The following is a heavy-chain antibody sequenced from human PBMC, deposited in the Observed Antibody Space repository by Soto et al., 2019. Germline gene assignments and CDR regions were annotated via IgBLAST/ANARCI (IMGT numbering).Heavy chain of an antibody. Sequence: GASVKVSCKVSGYTLTELSMHWVRQAPGKGLEWMGGFDPEDGETIYAQKFQGRVTMTEDTSTDTAYMELSSLRSEDTAMYYCATDKDYGSGTHYYNLDVWGQGTTVTVSS. CDR3: ATDKDYGSGTHYYNLDV. CDR2: FDPEDGET. D-gene: IGHD3-10*01. V-gene: IGHV1-24*01. J-gene: IGHJ6*02. CDR1: GYTLTELS.